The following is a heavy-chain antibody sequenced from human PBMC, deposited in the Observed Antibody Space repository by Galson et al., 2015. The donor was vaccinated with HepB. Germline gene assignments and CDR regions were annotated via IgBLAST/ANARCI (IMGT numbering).Heavy chain of an antibody. Sequence: SLRLSCAASGFTFNDDYMTWIRQAPGKGLEWVSHISSNSGTTIYYADSVKGRFTISRDNAKNSLFLQMNSLRAEDTAVYYCARVHARTSLSWFHPWGQGTLVTVSS. D-gene: IGHD1-7*01. J-gene: IGHJ5*02. V-gene: IGHV3-11*01. CDR2: ISSNSGTTI. CDR1: GFTFNDDY. CDR3: ARVHARTSLSWFHP.